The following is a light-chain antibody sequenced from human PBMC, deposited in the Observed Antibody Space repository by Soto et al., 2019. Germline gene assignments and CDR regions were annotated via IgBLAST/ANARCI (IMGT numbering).Light chain of an antibody. CDR1: QGISSW. J-gene: IGKJ3*01. Sequence: IQMTQSPSTLSASVGDRVTLTCRASQGISSWLAWYQQKPGKAPKFLIYDASTLESGVPSRFSGSGSGTEVTLTISSLQPDDFATYYCQQYNSYPFTFGPGTKVDVK. V-gene: IGKV1-5*01. CDR3: QQYNSYPFT. CDR2: DAS.